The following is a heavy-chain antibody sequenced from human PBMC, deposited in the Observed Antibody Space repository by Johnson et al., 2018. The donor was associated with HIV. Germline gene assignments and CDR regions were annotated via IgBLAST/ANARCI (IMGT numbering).Heavy chain of an antibody. CDR1: GFTFSSYA. CDR3: ARASDAFDI. J-gene: IGHJ3*02. V-gene: IGHV3-23*04. CDR2: ISNSGGDT. Sequence: VQLVESGGGLVKPGGSLRLSCVASGFTFSSYAMSWVRQAPGKGLEWVSTISNSGGDTYYADSVKGRFTISRDNSKNTLYLQMNSLRAEDTAVYYCARASDAFDIWGQGTKVTVSS.